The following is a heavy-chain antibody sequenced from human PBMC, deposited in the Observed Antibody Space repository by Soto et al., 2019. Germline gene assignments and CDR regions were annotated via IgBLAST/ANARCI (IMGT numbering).Heavy chain of an antibody. V-gene: IGHV3-23*01. D-gene: IGHD2-2*01. CDR1: SISSYY. CDR2: ISGSGGST. J-gene: IGHJ4*02. CDR3: AKQGMQLLHFDY. Sequence: SISSYYWGWIRQPPGKGLEWVSAISGSGGSTYYADSVKGRFTISRDNSKNTLYLQMNSLRAEDTAVYYCAKQGMQLLHFDYWGQGTLVTVSS.